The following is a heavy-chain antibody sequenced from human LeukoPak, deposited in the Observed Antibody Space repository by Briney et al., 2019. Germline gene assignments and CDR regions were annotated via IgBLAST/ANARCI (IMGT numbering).Heavy chain of an antibody. Sequence: SETLSLTCTVSGGSVSDYYWSWIRQSPGKGLEWIGYIYYTGSTSYNPSLRSRVTMSADTSKSQFSLKLSSVTAADTAVYYCARASRGFGANMDVWGKGTTVTISS. D-gene: IGHD3-10*01. CDR3: ARASRGFGANMDV. CDR2: IYYTGST. J-gene: IGHJ6*03. CDR1: GGSVSDYY. V-gene: IGHV4-59*02.